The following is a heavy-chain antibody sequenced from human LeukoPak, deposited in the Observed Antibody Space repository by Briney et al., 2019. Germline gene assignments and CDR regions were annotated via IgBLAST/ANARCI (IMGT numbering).Heavy chain of an antibody. CDR3: ARDRSSSFY. V-gene: IGHV3-7*05. J-gene: IGHJ4*02. CDR2: IKQDGSEK. D-gene: IGHD6-6*01. CDR1: GFTFSSFW. Sequence: GGSLRLSCAASGFTFSSFWMTWVRQAPGKXLEWVANIKQDGSEKYYEDSVKGRFTISRDNADNSLYLQMNSLRADDTAMYYCARDRSSSFYWGQGTLVTVSS.